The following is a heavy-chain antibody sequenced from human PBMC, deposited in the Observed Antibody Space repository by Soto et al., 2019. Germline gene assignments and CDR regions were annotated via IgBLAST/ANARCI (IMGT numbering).Heavy chain of an antibody. V-gene: IGHV3-74*01. CDR2: INSDGSST. CDR3: AKGVEQWLVLYYYYGMDV. Sequence: GALRLSCAASGFTFSSYWMHWVRQAPGKGLVWVSRINSDGSSTSYADSVKGRFTISRDNSKNTLYLKMNSLRAEDTVVYYCAKGVEQWLVLYYYYGMDVWGKGTTVSVSS. J-gene: IGHJ6*04. CDR1: GFTFSSYW. D-gene: IGHD6-19*01.